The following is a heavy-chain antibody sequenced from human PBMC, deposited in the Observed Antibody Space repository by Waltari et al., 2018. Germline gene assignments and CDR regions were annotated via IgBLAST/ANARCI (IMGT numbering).Heavy chain of an antibody. J-gene: IGHJ3*02. D-gene: IGHD6-13*01. CDR2: INQSGST. Sequence: QVQLQQWGAGLLKPSETLSLTCAVYGGSFSGYYWSWIRQPPGKGLEWIGEINQSGSTNYNPSLKSRVTISVDTSKNQFSLKLSSVTAADTAVYYCARPRIAAAGWGAFDIWGQGTMVTVSS. CDR3: ARPRIAAAGWGAFDI. CDR1: GGSFSGYY. V-gene: IGHV4-34*01.